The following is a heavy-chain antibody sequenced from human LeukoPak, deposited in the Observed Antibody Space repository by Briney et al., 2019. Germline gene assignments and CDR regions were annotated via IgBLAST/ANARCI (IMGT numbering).Heavy chain of an antibody. CDR3: ASLYGSGSYYNSPLDY. Sequence: GGSLRLSCAASGFTFSDYYMSWIRQAPGKGLEWVSYISSSSSTIYYADSVKGRFTISRDNAKNSLYLQMNSLRAEDTAVYYCASLYGSGSYYNSPLDYWSQGTLVTVSS. CDR1: GFTFSDYY. V-gene: IGHV3-11*04. CDR2: ISSSSSTI. J-gene: IGHJ4*02. D-gene: IGHD3-10*01.